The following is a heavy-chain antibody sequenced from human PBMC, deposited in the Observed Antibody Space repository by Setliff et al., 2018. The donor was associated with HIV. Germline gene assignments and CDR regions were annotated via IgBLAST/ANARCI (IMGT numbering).Heavy chain of an antibody. J-gene: IGHJ2*01. V-gene: IGHV3-48*03. Sequence: GGSLRLSCAASGFSFNNYNMNWVRQAPGKGLEWISYISSSGSSIYYGDSVKGRFAISRDNAKNSLYLQLNSLRTEDTAVYYCVTAYDSNGYDYYFDLWGRGALVTVSS. CDR2: ISSSGSSI. D-gene: IGHD3-22*01. CDR3: VTAYDSNGYDYYFDL. CDR1: GFSFNNYN.